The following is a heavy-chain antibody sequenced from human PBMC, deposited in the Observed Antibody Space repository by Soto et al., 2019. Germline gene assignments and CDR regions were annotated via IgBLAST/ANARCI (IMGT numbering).Heavy chain of an antibody. D-gene: IGHD3-10*01. Sequence: VQLVESGGGVVQPGRSLRLSCAASGSTFSNYGMHWVRQAPGKGLEWVAVIWYDGSNKYYEESVKGRFTISRDNSKNTLYLQMNSLRAEDTAVYYCARNDADVGVSEYFQYWGQGTLVIVSS. CDR1: GSTFSNYG. V-gene: IGHV3-33*01. CDR3: ARNDADVGVSEYFQY. J-gene: IGHJ1*01. CDR2: IWYDGSNK.